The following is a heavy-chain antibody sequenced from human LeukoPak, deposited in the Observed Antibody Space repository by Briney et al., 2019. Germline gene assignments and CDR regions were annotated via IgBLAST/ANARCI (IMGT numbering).Heavy chain of an antibody. CDR3: ARAPGTTFDY. CDR1: GGSISSYY. V-gene: IGHV4-4*08. D-gene: IGHD4-17*01. J-gene: IGHJ4*01. CDR2: INHSWST. Sequence: SETLSLTCTVSGGSISSYYWAWIRQSPGKGLEWIVSINHSWSTYYNPSLKSRVTISVDTSKNQFSLKLTSVTAADTAVYYCARAPGTTFDYWGHGNMVTVSS.